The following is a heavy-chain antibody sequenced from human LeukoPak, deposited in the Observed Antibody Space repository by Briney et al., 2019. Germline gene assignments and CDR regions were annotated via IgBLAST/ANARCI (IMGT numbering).Heavy chain of an antibody. D-gene: IGHD2-2*02. CDR1: GYTLTELS. J-gene: IGHJ5*02. Sequence: ASVKVSCKVSGYTLTELSMHWVRQAPGQGLEWMGWISAYNGNTNYAQKLQGRVTMTTDTSTSTAYMELRSLRSDDTAVYYCARGGCSSTSCYTNWFDPWGQGTLVTVSS. V-gene: IGHV1-18*01. CDR2: ISAYNGNT. CDR3: ARGGCSSTSCYTNWFDP.